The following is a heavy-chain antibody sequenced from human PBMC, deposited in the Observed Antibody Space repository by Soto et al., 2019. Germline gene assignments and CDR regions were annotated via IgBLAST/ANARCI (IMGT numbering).Heavy chain of an antibody. Sequence: GGSLRLSCAASGFTFRIYSMHWVRQSPGKGLEWVAVMWYDGTNKYYGESVKGRFTISRDNSENTLYLQMNSLRVEDTAIYYCARDATFGTKGGSFDIWGHGTLVTVSS. D-gene: IGHD3-16*01. CDR1: GFTFRIYS. J-gene: IGHJ3*02. CDR3: ARDATFGTKGGSFDI. CDR2: MWYDGTNK. V-gene: IGHV3-33*01.